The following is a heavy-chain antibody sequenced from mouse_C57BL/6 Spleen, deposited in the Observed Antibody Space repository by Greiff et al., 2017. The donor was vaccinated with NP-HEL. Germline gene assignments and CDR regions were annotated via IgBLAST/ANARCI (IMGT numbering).Heavy chain of an antibody. CDR1: GFTFSDYG. V-gene: IGHV5-17*01. D-gene: IGHD2-3*01. J-gene: IGHJ2*01. CDR2: ISSGSSTI. Sequence: EVNLVESGGGLVKPGGSLKLSCAASGFTFSDYGMHWVRQAPEKGLEWVAYISSGSSTIYYADTVKGRFTISRDNAKNTLFLQMTSLRSEDTAMYYCARGYDARFDYWGQGTTLTVSS. CDR3: ARGYDARFDY.